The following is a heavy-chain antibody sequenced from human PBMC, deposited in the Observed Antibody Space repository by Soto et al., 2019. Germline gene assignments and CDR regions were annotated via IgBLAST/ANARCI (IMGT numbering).Heavy chain of an antibody. CDR2: ISSSGSTI. J-gene: IGHJ6*02. D-gene: IGHD3-3*01. CDR3: ARDLNDFWVRGGMDV. V-gene: IGHV3-11*01. Sequence: GGSLRLSCAASGLTFSDYYMSWIRQAPGKGLEWVSYISSSGSTIYYADSVKGRFTISRDNAKNSLYLQMNSLRAEDTAVYYCARDLNDFWVRGGMDVWGQGTTVTVSS. CDR1: GLTFSDYY.